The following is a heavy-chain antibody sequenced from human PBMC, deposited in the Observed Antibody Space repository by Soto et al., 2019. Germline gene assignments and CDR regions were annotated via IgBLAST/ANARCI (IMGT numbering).Heavy chain of an antibody. CDR1: GFTFSSYG. CDR3: AKAGSVAGTLYYYYYGMDV. CDR2: ISYDGSNK. J-gene: IGHJ6*02. V-gene: IGHV3-30*18. D-gene: IGHD6-19*01. Sequence: PGGSLRLSCAASGFTFSSYGMHWVRQAPGKGLEWVAVISYDGSNKYYADSVKGRFTISRDNSKNTLYLQMNSLRAEDTAVYYCAKAGSVAGTLYYYYYGMDVWGQGTTVTVSS.